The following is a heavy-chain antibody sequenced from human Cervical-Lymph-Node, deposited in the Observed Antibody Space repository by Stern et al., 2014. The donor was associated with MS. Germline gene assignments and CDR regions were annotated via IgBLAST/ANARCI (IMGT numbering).Heavy chain of an antibody. Sequence: EVQLVESGGGLIQPGGSLRLSCAASGFTVSSNYMSWVRQPPGTGLQLVSLIYTDGSTYYAVSVKGRFTISRDHSKNSLYLQMNSLGAEDTALYYCARAIFGVVTPTMASDAFDIWGQGTMVTVSS. D-gene: IGHD3-3*01. CDR2: IYTDGST. CDR1: GFTVSSNY. J-gene: IGHJ3*02. V-gene: IGHV3-53*01. CDR3: ARAIFGVVTPTMASDAFDI.